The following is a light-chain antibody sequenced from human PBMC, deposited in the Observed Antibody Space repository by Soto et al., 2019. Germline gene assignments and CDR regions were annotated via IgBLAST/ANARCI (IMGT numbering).Light chain of an antibody. Sequence: QSSLTQPASLSGSPGQSITISCTGTSSDIGAYDYVSWFQQHPGKAPKLMISEVNNRPSGVSNRFSGSKSGNTASLTISGLQAEDEAEYYCSSYTNINTRACVFGT. CDR1: SSDIGAYDY. CDR2: EVN. J-gene: IGLJ1*01. CDR3: SSYTNINTRACV. V-gene: IGLV2-14*01.